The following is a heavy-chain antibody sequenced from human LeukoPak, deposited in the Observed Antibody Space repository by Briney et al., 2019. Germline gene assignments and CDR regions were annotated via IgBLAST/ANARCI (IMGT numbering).Heavy chain of an antibody. CDR2: ISGSGGST. V-gene: IGHV3-23*01. J-gene: IGHJ4*02. D-gene: IGHD3-16*02. CDR3: AKDEGRIMITFGGVIATYYFDY. Sequence: GGSLRLSCAASGFTFSSYAMSWVRQAPGKGLEWVSAISGSGGSTYYADSVKGRFTISRDNSKNTLYLQMNSLRAEDTAVYYCAKDEGRIMITFGGVIATYYFDYWGQGTLVTVSS. CDR1: GFTFSSYA.